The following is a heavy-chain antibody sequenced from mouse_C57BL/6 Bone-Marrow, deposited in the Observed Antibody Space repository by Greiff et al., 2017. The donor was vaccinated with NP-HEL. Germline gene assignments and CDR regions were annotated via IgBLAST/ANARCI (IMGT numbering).Heavy chain of an antibody. D-gene: IGHD3-2*02. CDR1: GFNIKDDY. CDR2: IDPGNGDT. Sequence: EVQLQQSGAELVRPGASVKLSCTASGFNIKDDYMHWVKQRPEQGLEWIGWIDPGNGDTEYASKFQGKATITADTSSNTAYLQLSSLTSEDTAVYYCTTLTAQATADWGQGTLVTVSA. CDR3: TTLTAQATAD. J-gene: IGHJ3*01. V-gene: IGHV14-4*01.